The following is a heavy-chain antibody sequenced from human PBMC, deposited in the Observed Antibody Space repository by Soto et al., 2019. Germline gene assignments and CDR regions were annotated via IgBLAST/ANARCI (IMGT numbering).Heavy chain of an antibody. D-gene: IGHD3-3*01. CDR1: GGSISSGDYY. J-gene: IGHJ6*02. Sequence: SETLSLTCTVSGGSISSGDYYWSWIRQPPGKGLEWIGYIYYSGSTYYNPSLKSRVTISVDTSKNQFSLKLSSVTAADTAAYYCAKEPVSITIFGVNGMDVWGQGTTVTVSS. CDR3: AKEPVSITIFGVNGMDV. CDR2: IYYSGST. V-gene: IGHV4-30-4*01.